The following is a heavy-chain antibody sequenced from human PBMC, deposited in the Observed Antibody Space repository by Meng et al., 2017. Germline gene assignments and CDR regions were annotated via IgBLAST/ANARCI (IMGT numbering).Heavy chain of an antibody. CDR1: GFTFSSYW. V-gene: IGHV3-7*01. J-gene: IGHJ4*02. CDR3: VKPPLYYDSSGYY. Sequence: VLLVGWGGGLVPPGGSLRLSCAASGFTFSSYWMSWVRQAPGKGLEWVANIKQDGSEKYYVDSVKGRFTISRDNAKNSLYLQMNSLRAEDTAVYYCVKPPLYYDSSGYYWGQGTLVTVSS. D-gene: IGHD3-22*01. CDR2: IKQDGSEK.